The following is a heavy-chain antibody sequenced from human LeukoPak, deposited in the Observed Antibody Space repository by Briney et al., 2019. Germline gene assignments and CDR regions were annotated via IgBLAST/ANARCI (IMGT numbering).Heavy chain of an antibody. D-gene: IGHD6-19*01. V-gene: IGHV4-61*02. J-gene: IGHJ6*03. CDR3: ARGGTSGWYGYYYYYMDV. Sequence: PSETLSLTCTVSGGSISSGSYYWSWIRQPAGKGLEWIGRIYTSGSTNYNPSLKSRVTISVDTSKNQFSLKLSSVTAADTAVYYCARGGTSGWYGYYYYYMDVWGKGTTVTVSS. CDR2: IYTSGST. CDR1: GGSISSGSYY.